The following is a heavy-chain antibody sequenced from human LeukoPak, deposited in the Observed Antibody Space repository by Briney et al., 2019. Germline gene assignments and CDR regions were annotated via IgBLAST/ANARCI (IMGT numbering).Heavy chain of an antibody. V-gene: IGHV3-23*01. Sequence: GGSLRLSCAASGFTFSSYAMSWVRQAPGKGLEWVSAIRGSGDSTYYADSVKGRFTISRDNSKNTLFLQMNSLRAEDTAVYYCARDRGAAAGNWGQGTLVTVSS. CDR3: ARDRGAAAGN. D-gene: IGHD6-13*01. J-gene: IGHJ4*02. CDR1: GFTFSSYA. CDR2: IRGSGDST.